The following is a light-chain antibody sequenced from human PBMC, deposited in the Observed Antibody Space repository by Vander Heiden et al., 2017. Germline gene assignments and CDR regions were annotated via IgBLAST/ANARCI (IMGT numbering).Light chain of an antibody. V-gene: IGKV3D-15*01. CDR2: DAS. Sequence: EIIMTQSPATLSVSPGERVTLSCRASRRVSSNYLASHKQKPGLAPRLLIFDASTRVTAIPARFSGSASATEFTLTISRLHSEDVSVYYCQVASNWPLTFDGRT. CDR1: RRVSSN. CDR3: QVASNWPLT. J-gene: IGKJ4*01.